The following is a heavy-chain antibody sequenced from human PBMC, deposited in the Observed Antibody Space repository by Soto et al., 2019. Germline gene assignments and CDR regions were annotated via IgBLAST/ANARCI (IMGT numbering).Heavy chain of an antibody. Sequence: ASVKVSCKASGGTFSSYAISWVRQAPGQGLEWMGGIIPIFGTANYAQKFQGRVTITADKSTSTAYMELSSLRSEDTAVYYCARVGYDSSGYYRYFQHWGQGTLVTVS. CDR2: IIPIFGTA. V-gene: IGHV1-69*06. CDR1: GGTFSSYA. J-gene: IGHJ1*01. D-gene: IGHD3-22*01. CDR3: ARVGYDSSGYYRYFQH.